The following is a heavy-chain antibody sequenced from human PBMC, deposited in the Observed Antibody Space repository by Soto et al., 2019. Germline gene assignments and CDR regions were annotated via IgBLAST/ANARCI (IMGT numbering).Heavy chain of an antibody. V-gene: IGHV3-11*01. CDR2: ISSSGSTI. J-gene: IGHJ6*02. Sequence: LRLSCAASGFTFSDYYMSWIRQAPGKGLEWVSYISSSGSTIYYADSVKGRVTMTRDTSISTAYMELSRLRSDDTAVYYCARDDYGGNPVGYYYYYGMDVWGQGTTVTVSS. CDR1: GFTFSDYY. D-gene: IGHD4-17*01. CDR3: ARDDYGGNPVGYYYYYGMDV.